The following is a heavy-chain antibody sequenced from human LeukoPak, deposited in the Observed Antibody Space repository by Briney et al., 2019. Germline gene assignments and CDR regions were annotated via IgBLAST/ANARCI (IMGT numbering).Heavy chain of an antibody. J-gene: IGHJ4*02. V-gene: IGHV3-66*01. D-gene: IGHD6-19*01. CDR2: IYSGGST. Sequence: GGSLRLSSAASGFTVSSNYMSWVRQAPGKGLEWVSIIYSGGSTYYADSVKGRFTISRDNSKNTLYLQMNSLRAEDTAVYYCAREDRYSSGWYYFDYWGQGTLVTVSS. CDR1: GFTVSSNY. CDR3: AREDRYSSGWYYFDY.